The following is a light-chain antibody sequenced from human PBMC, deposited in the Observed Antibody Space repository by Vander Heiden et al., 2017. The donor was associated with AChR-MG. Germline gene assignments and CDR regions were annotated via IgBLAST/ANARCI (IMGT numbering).Light chain of an antibody. Sequence: SSKLTQPPSASVSPGQTATITCSGDNLGDKYVSWYQQKPGQPPLLVIYQKDKRPSGIPERFSGSNSGNTATLTISRTQSVDEADFFCQAWDSRSNWVFGGGTKLTVL. CDR2: QKD. V-gene: IGLV3-1*01. J-gene: IGLJ3*02. CDR1: NLGDKY. CDR3: QAWDSRSNWV.